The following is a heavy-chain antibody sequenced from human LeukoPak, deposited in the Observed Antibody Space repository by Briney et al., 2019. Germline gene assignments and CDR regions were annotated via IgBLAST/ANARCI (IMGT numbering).Heavy chain of an antibody. CDR3: ARDSGPFDYLLSFDY. Sequence: GGSLRLSCAASGFTFDDYGMSWVRQVPGKGLEWVSNINWNGGSTGYADSVKGRFTISRDNSKNTLYLQMNSLRAEDTAIYYCARDSGPFDYLLSFDYWGQGTLVTVSS. D-gene: IGHD3-9*01. CDR2: INWNGGST. V-gene: IGHV3-20*04. CDR1: GFTFDDYG. J-gene: IGHJ4*02.